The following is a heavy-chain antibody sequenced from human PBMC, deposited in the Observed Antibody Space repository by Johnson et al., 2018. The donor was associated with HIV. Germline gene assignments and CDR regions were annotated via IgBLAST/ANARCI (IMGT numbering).Heavy chain of an antibody. CDR3: ARERGHKGQLETHDAFDI. CDR2: ISYDGSNK. V-gene: IGHV3-30*04. J-gene: IGHJ3*02. D-gene: IGHD6-13*01. CDR1: GFTFSSYA. Sequence: QVQLVESGGGVVQPGRSLRLSCAASGFTFSSYAMHWVRQAPGKGLEWVAVISYDGSNKYYADSVKGRFTISRDNSKNTLYLQMNSLRAVETAVYYWARERGHKGQLETHDAFDIWGQGTMVTVSS.